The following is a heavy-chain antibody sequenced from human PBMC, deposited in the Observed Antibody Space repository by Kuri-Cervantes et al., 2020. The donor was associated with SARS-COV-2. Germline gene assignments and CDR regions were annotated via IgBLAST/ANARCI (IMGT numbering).Heavy chain of an antibody. Sequence: SETLSLTCTVSGGSISSSSYYWGWIRQPPGKGLEWIGSIYYSGSTYYNPSLKSRVTISVDTSKNQFSLKLTSVTAADTAVYSCARGKIVVVPAPILGLGPYYSSYYMDVWGKGTTVTVSS. CDR2: IYYSGST. V-gene: IGHV4-39*01. D-gene: IGHD2-2*01. CDR3: ARGKIVVVPAPILGLGPYYSSYYMDV. CDR1: GGSISSSSYY. J-gene: IGHJ6*03.